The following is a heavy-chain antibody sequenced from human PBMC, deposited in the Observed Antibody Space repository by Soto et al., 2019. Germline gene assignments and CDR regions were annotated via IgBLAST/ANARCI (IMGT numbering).Heavy chain of an antibody. CDR3: ARLSSSSPFDY. Sequence: QVQLVESGGGVVQPGRSLRLSCAASGFTFSSYGMHWVRQAPGKGLEWVAVIWYDGSNKYYADSVKGRFTISRDNSKNTLYLQMNSLRAEDTAVYYCARLSSSSPFDYWGQGTLVTVSS. CDR1: GFTFSSYG. V-gene: IGHV3-33*01. CDR2: IWYDGSNK. D-gene: IGHD6-13*01. J-gene: IGHJ4*02.